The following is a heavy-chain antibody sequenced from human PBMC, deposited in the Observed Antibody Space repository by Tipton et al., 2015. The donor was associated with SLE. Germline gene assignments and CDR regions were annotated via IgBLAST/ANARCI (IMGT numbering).Heavy chain of an antibody. CDR2: IYTSGST. J-gene: IGHJ4*02. Sequence: TLSLTCTVSGGSISSGSYYWSWIRQPAGKGLEWIGRIYTSGSTNYNPSLKSRVTISVDTSKNQFSLKLSSVTATDTAVYYCTKDAASWSRDYWGQGVLVTVSS. CDR3: TKDAASWSRDY. CDR1: GGSISSGSYY. D-gene: IGHD6-13*01. V-gene: IGHV4-61*02.